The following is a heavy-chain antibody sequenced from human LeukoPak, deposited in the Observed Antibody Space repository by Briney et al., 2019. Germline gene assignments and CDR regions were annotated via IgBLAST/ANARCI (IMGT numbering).Heavy chain of an antibody. V-gene: IGHV4-34*01. Sequence: PSETLSLTCAVYGGSLSGYYVSWIRQPPGQGLEWIGEINHSGSTNYNPSLKSRVTISVDTSKNQFSLKLNSVTAADTAVYYCARGRKVYSGYDYWGQGTLVTVSS. J-gene: IGHJ4*02. CDR1: GGSLSGYY. CDR2: INHSGST. CDR3: ARGRKVYSGYDY. D-gene: IGHD5-12*01.